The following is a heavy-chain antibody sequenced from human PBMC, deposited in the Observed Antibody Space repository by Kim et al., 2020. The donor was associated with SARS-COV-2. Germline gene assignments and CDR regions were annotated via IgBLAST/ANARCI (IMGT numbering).Heavy chain of an antibody. CDR2: IYYSGST. CDR3: ARDRKPYYGSWGGFDP. V-gene: IGHV4-31*03. J-gene: IGHJ5*02. Sequence: SETLSLTCTVSGGSISSGGYYWSWIRQHPGKGLEWIGYIYYSGSTYYNPSLKSRVTISVDTSKNQFSLKLSSVTAADTAVYYCARDRKPYYGSWGGFDPWGQGTLVTVSS. D-gene: IGHD1-26*01. CDR1: GGSISSGGYY.